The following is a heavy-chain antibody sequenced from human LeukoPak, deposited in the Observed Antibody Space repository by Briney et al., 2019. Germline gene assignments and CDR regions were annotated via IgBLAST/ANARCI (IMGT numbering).Heavy chain of an antibody. J-gene: IGHJ4*02. CDR2: INPNSGGT. Sequence: ASVKVSCKASGHIFTAHYMFWVRQAPGQGLEWMGWINPNSGGTNLAPNFQGRVTLTSDTSISTAYMELSGLTSDDTAVYFCATYYSDTSARDWGQGTLVTVSS. D-gene: IGHD3-10*01. CDR1: GHIFTAHY. CDR3: ATYYSDTSARD. V-gene: IGHV1-2*02.